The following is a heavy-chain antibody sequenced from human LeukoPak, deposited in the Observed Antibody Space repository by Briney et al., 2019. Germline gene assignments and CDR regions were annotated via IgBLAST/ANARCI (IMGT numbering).Heavy chain of an antibody. CDR1: GGTFSSYS. D-gene: IGHD3-10*01. CDR3: ARDALFYYGSGNYFDY. V-gene: IGHV1-69*05. Sequence: SSVKVSCKGSGGTFSSYSFSWVRDAPGHGLEWMGSIMPIFSTANYAQKFPGRVTITTDESTSTAYMELRSLRSENTAVYYCARDALFYYGSGNYFDYWGQGTLVTVSS. CDR2: IMPIFSTA. J-gene: IGHJ4*02.